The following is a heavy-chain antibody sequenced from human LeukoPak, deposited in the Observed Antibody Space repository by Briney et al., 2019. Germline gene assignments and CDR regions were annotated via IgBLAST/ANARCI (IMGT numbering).Heavy chain of an antibody. Sequence: SETLSLTCTVYGGSFSGYYWSWIRQPPGKGLEWMGEINHTGSTSYNPSLKIRVTISLHTSKNQFSLKLNSVTAADTAVYYCARDSYNWNVDAFDPWGQGTLVTVSS. CDR1: GGSFSGYY. V-gene: IGHV4-34*01. J-gene: IGHJ5*02. D-gene: IGHD1-20*01. CDR3: ARDSYNWNVDAFDP. CDR2: INHTGST.